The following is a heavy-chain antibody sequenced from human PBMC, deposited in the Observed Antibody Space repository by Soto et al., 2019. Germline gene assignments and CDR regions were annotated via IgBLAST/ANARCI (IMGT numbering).Heavy chain of an antibody. D-gene: IGHD3-16*02. CDR2: IYYSGRT. J-gene: IGHJ4*02. CDR1: GGSISDYQ. Sequence: QVQLQESGPGLVKPSETLSLTCTVSGGSISDYQWNWIRQSPGKGLERVGYIYYSGRTNYNPTLMSGLTLSLDTSTKQFSLSLRSVTAADTAVYYCAMMRGLGEISPYFDYWGQGTLVTVSS. CDR3: AMMRGLGEISPYFDY. V-gene: IGHV4-59*03.